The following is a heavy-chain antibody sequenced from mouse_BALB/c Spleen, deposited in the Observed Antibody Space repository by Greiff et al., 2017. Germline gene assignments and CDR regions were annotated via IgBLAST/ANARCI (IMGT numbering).Heavy chain of an antibody. CDR3: ARESHYGSSDY. CDR1: GFTFSSFG. D-gene: IGHD1-1*01. V-gene: IGHV5-17*02. Sequence: EVKLVESGGGLVQPGGSRKLSCAASGFTFSSFGMHWVRQAPEKGLEWVAYISSGSSTIYYADTVKGRFTISRDNPKNTLFLQMTSLRSEDTAMYYCARESHYGSSDYWGQGTTLTVSA. J-gene: IGHJ2*01. CDR2: ISSGSSTI.